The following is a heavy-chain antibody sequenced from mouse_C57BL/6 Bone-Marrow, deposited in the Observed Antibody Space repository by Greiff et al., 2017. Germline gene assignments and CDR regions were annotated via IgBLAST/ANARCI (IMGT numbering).Heavy chain of an antibody. CDR2: IDPSDSYT. CDR1: GYTFTSYW. CDR3: ARGYYYGSSSNWYFDV. J-gene: IGHJ1*03. Sequence: QVQLQQPGAELVMPGASVKLSCKASGYTFTSYWMHWVKQRPGQGLEWIGEIDPSDSYTNYNQKFKGKSTLTVDKSSSTAYMQLSSLTSEDSAVSYLARGYYYGSSSNWYFDVWGTGTTVTVSS. D-gene: IGHD1-1*01. V-gene: IGHV1-69*01.